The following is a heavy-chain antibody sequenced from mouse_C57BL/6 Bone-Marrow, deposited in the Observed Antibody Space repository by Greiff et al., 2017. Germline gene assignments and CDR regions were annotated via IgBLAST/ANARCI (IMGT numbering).Heavy chain of an antibody. J-gene: IGHJ3*01. D-gene: IGHD1-1*01. Sequence: QVQLQQPGAELVKPGASVKLSCKASGYTFTSYWMHWVKQRPGQGLEWIGMIHPNSGSTNYNEKFKSKATLTVDKSSSTAYMQLSSLTSEDSAVYYCARGRDYYYGNLPGFACWGQGTLVTVSA. CDR1: GYTFTSYW. V-gene: IGHV1-64*01. CDR2: IHPNSGST. CDR3: ARGRDYYYGNLPGFAC.